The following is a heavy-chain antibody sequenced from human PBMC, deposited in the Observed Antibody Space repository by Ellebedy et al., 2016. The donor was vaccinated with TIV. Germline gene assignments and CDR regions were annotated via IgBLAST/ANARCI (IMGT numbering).Heavy chain of an antibody. Sequence: GESLKISCAASGFTFRDYWMSWVRQAPGKGLEWVANIKQDGSEEYYVDSVKGRFAISRDNARNSLHLQMNSLRAEDTAVYYCARDQWLGRAYYFDSWGQGTLVTVSS. CDR2: IKQDGSEE. V-gene: IGHV3-7*01. J-gene: IGHJ4*02. D-gene: IGHD6-19*01. CDR3: ARDQWLGRAYYFDS. CDR1: GFTFRDYW.